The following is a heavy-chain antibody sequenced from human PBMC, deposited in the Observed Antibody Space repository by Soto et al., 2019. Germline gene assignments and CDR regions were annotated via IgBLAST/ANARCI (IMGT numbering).Heavy chain of an antibody. J-gene: IGHJ4*02. V-gene: IGHV1-46*03. CDR3: TRGPMRYFDF. CDR1: GYTFTSYY. CDR2: INPSGGST. Sequence: QVQLVQSGAEVKKPGASVKVSCKASGYTFTSYYMQWVRQAPGQGLEWMGIINPSGGSTTYAQNFQGRISMTRDTFTSTVYMELSSLRSVDTAVYYCTRGPMRYFDFWGQGTLVTVSS.